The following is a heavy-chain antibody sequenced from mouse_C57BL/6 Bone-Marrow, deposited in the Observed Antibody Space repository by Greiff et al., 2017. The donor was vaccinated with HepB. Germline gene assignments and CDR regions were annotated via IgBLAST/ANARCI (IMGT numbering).Heavy chain of an antibody. V-gene: IGHV7-3*01. CDR3: ARSPDGYYYPYDFDY. CDR1: GFTFTDYY. J-gene: IGHJ2*01. D-gene: IGHD2-3*01. Sequence: EVKLVESGGGLVQPGGSLSLSCAASGFTFTDYYMSWVRQPPGQALEWLGFIRNKANGYTTEYSASVKGRFTISRDNSQSILYLQMNALRAEDSATYYCARSPDGYYYPYDFDYWGQGTTLTVSS. CDR2: IRNKANGYTT.